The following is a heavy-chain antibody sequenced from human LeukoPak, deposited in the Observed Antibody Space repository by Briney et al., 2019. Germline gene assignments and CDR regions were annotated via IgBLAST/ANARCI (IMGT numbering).Heavy chain of an antibody. CDR3: AKVRLAYYYDRLYYFDY. V-gene: IGHV3-30*18. D-gene: IGHD3-22*01. CDR1: GFTFSSYG. J-gene: IGHJ4*02. CDR2: ISYDGSNK. Sequence: GGSLRLSCAASGFTFSSYGMHWVRQAPGKGLEWVAVISYDGSNKYYADSVKGRFTISRDDSKNTLYLQMNSLRAEDTAVYYCAKVRLAYYYDRLYYFDYWGQGTLVTVSS.